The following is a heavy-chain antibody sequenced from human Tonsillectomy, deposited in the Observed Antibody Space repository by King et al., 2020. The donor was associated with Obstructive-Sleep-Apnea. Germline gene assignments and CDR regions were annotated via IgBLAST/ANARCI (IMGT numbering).Heavy chain of an antibody. V-gene: IGHV1-69*09. J-gene: IGHJ4*02. CDR1: GGTFSSYA. CDR3: ARDLLERHEGKGY. Sequence: QLVQSGAEVKKPGSSVKVSCKASGGTFSSYAISWVRQAPGQGLEWMGGIIPSLGIANYAQKFQGRVTITADKSTRPAYMELRSLRTEDTAVYYCARDLLERHEGKGYWGQGTLVTVSS. D-gene: IGHD1-1*01. CDR2: IIPSLGIA.